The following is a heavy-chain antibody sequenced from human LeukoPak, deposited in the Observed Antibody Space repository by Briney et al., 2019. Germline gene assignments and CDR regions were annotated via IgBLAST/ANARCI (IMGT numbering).Heavy chain of an antibody. CDR2: INWNGGST. CDR1: GFTFDDYG. Sequence: PGGSLRLSCAASGFTFDDYGMSWVRQAPGKGLEWVSGINWNGGSTGYVDSVKGRFTISRDNAKNSLYLQMNSLRAEDTALYYCARVGCSGGSCRTDYWGQGTLVTVSS. J-gene: IGHJ4*02. CDR3: ARVGCSGGSCRTDY. D-gene: IGHD2-15*01. V-gene: IGHV3-20*04.